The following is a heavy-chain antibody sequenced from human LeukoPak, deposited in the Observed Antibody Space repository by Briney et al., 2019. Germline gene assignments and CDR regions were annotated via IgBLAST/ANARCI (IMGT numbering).Heavy chain of an antibody. Sequence: SVKVSCKASGGTFSSYAISWVRQAPGQGLEWMGRIIPILGIANYAQKFQGRVTITADKSTSTAYMELSSLRSEDTAVYYCASLDYGDYDVSPRFDYWAREPWSPSPQ. D-gene: IGHD4-17*01. CDR2: IIPILGIA. CDR1: GGTFSSYA. J-gene: IGHJ4*02. V-gene: IGHV1-69*04. CDR3: ASLDYGDYDVSPRFDY.